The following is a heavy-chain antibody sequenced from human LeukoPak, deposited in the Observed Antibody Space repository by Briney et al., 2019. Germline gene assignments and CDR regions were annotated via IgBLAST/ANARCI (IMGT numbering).Heavy chain of an antibody. CDR1: GYTFTYYY. J-gene: IGHJ5*02. D-gene: IGHD1-26*01. Sequence: ASVKVSCKASGYTFTYYYMHWVRQAPGQGLEWMGWINPDSGVTKYAQNFLGRVTMTRDTSISSAHMELSRLRSDDTAVYYCARDNSVGETAWWFDPWGQGTLVTVSS. V-gene: IGHV1-2*02. CDR3: ARDNSVGETAWWFDP. CDR2: INPDSGVT.